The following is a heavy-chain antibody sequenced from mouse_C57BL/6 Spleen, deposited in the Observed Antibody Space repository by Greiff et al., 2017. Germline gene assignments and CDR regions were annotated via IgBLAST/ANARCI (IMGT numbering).Heavy chain of an antibody. V-gene: IGHV1-7*01. CDR2: INPSSGYT. J-gene: IGHJ4*01. Sequence: VKLMESGAELAKPGASVKLSCKASGYTFTSYWMHWVTQRRGQGLEWIGYINPSSGYTKYNQKFKDKATLTADKYSSTAYMQLSSLTYEDSAVYYCARSLLPDYWGQGTSFTVSS. CDR1: GYTFTSYW. CDR3: ARSLLPDY.